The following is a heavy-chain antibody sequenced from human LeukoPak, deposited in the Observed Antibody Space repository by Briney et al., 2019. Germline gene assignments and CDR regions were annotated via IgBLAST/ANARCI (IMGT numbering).Heavy chain of an antibody. J-gene: IGHJ4*02. D-gene: IGHD6-19*01. CDR3: ARGGSLAVAPHLYYFDY. CDR1: GFTFSSYS. V-gene: IGHV3-21*01. CDR2: ISSSSSYI. Sequence: GGSLRLSCAASGFTFSSYSMNWVRQAPGKGLEWVSSISSSSSYIYYADSVKGRFTISRDNAKNSLYLQMNSLRAEDTAVYYCARGGSLAVAPHLYYFDYWGQGTLVTVSS.